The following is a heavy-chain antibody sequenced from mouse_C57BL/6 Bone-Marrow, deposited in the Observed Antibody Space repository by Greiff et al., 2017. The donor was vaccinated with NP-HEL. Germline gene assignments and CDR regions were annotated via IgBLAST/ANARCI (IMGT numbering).Heavy chain of an antibody. CDR1: GYTFTSYW. Sequence: VQLQQSGTVLARPGASVKMSCKTSGYTFTSYWMHWVKQRPGQGLEWIGAIYPGNSDTSYNQKFKGKAKLTAVTSASTAYMELSSLTNEDSAVYYCTRDRDYYGSGGYFDYGGQGTTLTVSS. V-gene: IGHV1-5*01. D-gene: IGHD1-1*01. CDR2: IYPGNSDT. J-gene: IGHJ2*01. CDR3: TRDRDYYGSGGYFDY.